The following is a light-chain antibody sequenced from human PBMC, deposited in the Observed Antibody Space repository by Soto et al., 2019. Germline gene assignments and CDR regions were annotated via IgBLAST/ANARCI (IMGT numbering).Light chain of an antibody. Sequence: EIVLTQSPFTLSFSPGERATLSFSASQSVSSSYLAWYQQKPGQAPRLLIYGASSRATGIPDRFSGSGSGTDFTLTISRLEPEDFAVYYCQQYGSSLWTFGQGTKV. CDR2: GAS. CDR1: QSVSSSY. J-gene: IGKJ1*01. CDR3: QQYGSSLWT. V-gene: IGKV3-20*01.